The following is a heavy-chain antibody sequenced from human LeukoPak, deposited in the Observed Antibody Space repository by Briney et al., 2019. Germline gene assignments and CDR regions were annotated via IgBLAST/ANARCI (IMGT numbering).Heavy chain of an antibody. CDR3: ARGTPSSSGWLYYGMDV. D-gene: IGHD6-19*01. V-gene: IGHV3-30*03. CDR1: GFTFSSYG. CDR2: ISYDGSNK. J-gene: IGHJ6*02. Sequence: GRSLRLSCAASGFTFSSYGMHWVRQAPGKGLEWVAVISYDGSNKNYADSVKGRFTISRDNSKNTLYLQMNSLRAEDTAVYYCARGTPSSSGWLYYGMDVWGQGTTVTVSS.